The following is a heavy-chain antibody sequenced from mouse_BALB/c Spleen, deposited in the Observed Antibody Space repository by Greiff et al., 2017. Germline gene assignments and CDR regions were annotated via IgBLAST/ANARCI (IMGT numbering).Heavy chain of an antibody. CDR1: GFSLTSYG. V-gene: IGHV2-9*02. CDR2: IWAGGST. D-gene: IGHD2-3*01. CDR3: ARDRYDGYSYYFDY. J-gene: IGHJ2*01. Sequence: QVQLKQSGPGLVAPSQSLSITCTVSGFSLTSYGVHWVRQPPGKGLEWLGVIWAGGSTNYNSALMSRLSISKDNSKSQVFLKMNSLQTDDTAMYYCARDRYDGYSYYFDYWGQGTTLTVSS.